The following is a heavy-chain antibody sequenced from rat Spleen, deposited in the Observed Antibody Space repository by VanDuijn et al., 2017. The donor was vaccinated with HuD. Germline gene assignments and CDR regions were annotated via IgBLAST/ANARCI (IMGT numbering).Heavy chain of an antibody. J-gene: IGHJ4*01. CDR2: IWTGGAT. D-gene: IGHD1-12*03. Sequence: QVQLKESGPGLVQPSQTLSLTCTVSGFSLSNYDVIWVRQPPGKGLEWMGVIWTGGATAYNSLLKSRLSISRDISKSQVFLKMNSLQTEDTATYYCARDRGITMMVPLMDAWGQGASVTVSS. CDR1: GFSLSNYD. CDR3: ARDRGITMMVPLMDA. V-gene: IGHV2-15*01.